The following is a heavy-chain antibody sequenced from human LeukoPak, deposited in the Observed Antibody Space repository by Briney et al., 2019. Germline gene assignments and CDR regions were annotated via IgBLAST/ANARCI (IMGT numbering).Heavy chain of an antibody. Sequence: SETLSLTCTVSGGSISSGGYYWSWIRQHPGKGLEWIGYIYYSGSTYYNPSLKSRVTISVDTSKNQFSLKLSSVTAADTAVYYCARDREYSYGSGRYYYGMDVWGQRTTVTVSS. J-gene: IGHJ6*02. CDR2: IYYSGST. D-gene: IGHD5-18*01. CDR1: GGSISSGGYY. V-gene: IGHV4-31*03. CDR3: ARDREYSYGSGRYYYGMDV.